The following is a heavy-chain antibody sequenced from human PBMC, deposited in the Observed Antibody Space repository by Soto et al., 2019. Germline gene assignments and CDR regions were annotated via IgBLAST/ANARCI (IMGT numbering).Heavy chain of an antibody. J-gene: IGHJ4*02. CDR3: VRDNNWSFDY. V-gene: IGHV3-74*01. CDR1: GFIFSSHW. D-gene: IGHD1-1*01. CDR2: IGPDGSNI. Sequence: GGSLRLSCAASGFIFSSHWMHWVRQAPGKGLVGVSHIGPDGSNIWEADSVQGRFTISRDNARNRLYLQMNSLRDEDTAIYYCVRDNNWSFDYWGQGIKVTVYS.